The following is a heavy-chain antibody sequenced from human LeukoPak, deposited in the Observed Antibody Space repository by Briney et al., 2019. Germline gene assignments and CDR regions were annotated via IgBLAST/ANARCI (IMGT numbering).Heavy chain of an antibody. CDR1: GFAFSSYA. J-gene: IGHJ5*02. V-gene: IGHV3-30*14. Sequence: PGGSLRLSCAASGFAFSSYAMHWVRQAPGKGLEWVAVISYDGSNKYYADSVKGRFTISRENAKNSLYLQMNSLRAEDTAVYYCARGGYSSSWYDNWFDPWGQGTLVTVSS. CDR3: ARGGYSSSWYDNWFDP. D-gene: IGHD6-13*01. CDR2: ISYDGSNK.